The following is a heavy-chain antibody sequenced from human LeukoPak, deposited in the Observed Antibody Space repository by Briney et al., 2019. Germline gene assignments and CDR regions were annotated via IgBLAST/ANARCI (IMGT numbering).Heavy chain of an antibody. Sequence: ASVKVSCTASVYSFTGYYMHWVRQAPGQGLEWMGWINPNSGGTDYVQKFQGRVTLTRDTAISTAYMELSRLRSDDTAVYYCARKLENLVCFDLWGRGTQVTVSS. J-gene: IGHJ2*01. CDR3: ARKLENLVCFDL. D-gene: IGHD1-1*01. V-gene: IGHV1-2*02. CDR2: INPNSGGT. CDR1: VYSFTGYY.